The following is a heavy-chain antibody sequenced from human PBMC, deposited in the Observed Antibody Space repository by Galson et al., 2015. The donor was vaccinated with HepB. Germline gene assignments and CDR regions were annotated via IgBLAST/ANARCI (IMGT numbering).Heavy chain of an antibody. Sequence: SLRLSCAASGFTFTSNAMNWVRQAPGKGLEWVSAISGSGDSTSYADSVKGRFTISRDNSKNTLSLQMNSLRAEDMAVYYCAKDPRGSGNYFGVVYYYMDVWGKGTTVTVSS. V-gene: IGHV3-23*01. CDR2: ISGSGDST. J-gene: IGHJ6*03. CDR3: AKDPRGSGNYFGVVYYYMDV. CDR1: GFTFTSNA. D-gene: IGHD3-10*01.